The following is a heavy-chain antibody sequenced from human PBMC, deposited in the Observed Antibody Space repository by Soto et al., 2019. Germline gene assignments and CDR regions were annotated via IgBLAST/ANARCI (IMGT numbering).Heavy chain of an antibody. CDR1: GGTFSSYA. V-gene: IGHV1-69*13. CDR2: IIPIFGTA. D-gene: IGHD3-10*01. J-gene: IGHJ6*01. CDR3: ARTAMVRGVNPGQYYYYVMDV. Sequence: ASLKVSCKASGGTFSSYAISWVRQAPGQGLEWMGGIIPIFGTANYAQKFQGRVTITADESTSTAYMELSSLRSEDTAVYYCARTAMVRGVNPGQYYYYVMDVW.